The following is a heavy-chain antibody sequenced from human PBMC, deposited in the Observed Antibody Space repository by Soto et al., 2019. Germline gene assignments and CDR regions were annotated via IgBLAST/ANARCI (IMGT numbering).Heavy chain of an antibody. CDR3: ARGERYSGRFFDY. CDR2: TYYRSKWYY. V-gene: IGHV6-1*01. J-gene: IGHJ4*02. Sequence: SQTLSLTYVITGDSVSSNSAGWSWVRQSPSRGLEWLGRTYYRSKWYYEYAVSVRGRITINPDTSKNQASLQLNSVSAEDTAVYFCARGERYSGRFFDYWGQGTLVTVSS. CDR1: GDSVSSNSAG. D-gene: IGHD1-26*01.